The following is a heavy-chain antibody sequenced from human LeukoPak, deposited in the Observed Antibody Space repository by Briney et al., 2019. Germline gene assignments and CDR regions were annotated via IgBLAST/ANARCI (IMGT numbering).Heavy chain of an antibody. V-gene: IGHV3-21*01. CDR2: ISSSSSYI. Sequence: GGSLRLSCAASGFTFSSYSMNWVCQAPGKGLEWVSSISSSSSYIYYADSVKGRFTISRDNAKNSLYLQMNSLRAEDTAVYYCARVPPTERGYYLSDYWGQGTLVTVSS. CDR1: GFTFSSYS. D-gene: IGHD3-22*01. CDR3: ARVPPTERGYYLSDY. J-gene: IGHJ4*02.